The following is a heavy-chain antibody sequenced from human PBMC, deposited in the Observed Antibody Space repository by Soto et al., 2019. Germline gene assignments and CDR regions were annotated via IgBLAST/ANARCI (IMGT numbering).Heavy chain of an antibody. V-gene: IGHV4-34*01. CDR1: GGSFSGYY. CDR3: LMVTFSAMDV. Sequence: QVQLQQRGAGLLKPSETLSLTCDMYGGSFSGYYWTWIRQPPGKGLEWIGEINHIGRTNYNPSLKSRVTIVLDTSKNQFSLKLTSVTAADTAVYYCLMVTFSAMDVWGQGTRSPSP. D-gene: IGHD2-15*01. J-gene: IGHJ6*02. CDR2: INHIGRT.